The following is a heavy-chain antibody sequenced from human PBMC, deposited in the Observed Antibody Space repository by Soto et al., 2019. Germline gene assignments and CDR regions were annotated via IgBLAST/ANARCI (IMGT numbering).Heavy chain of an antibody. CDR1: GYTFTSYA. Sequence: ASVKVSCKASGYTFTSYAMHWVRQAPGQRLEWMGWINAGNGNTKYSQKFQGRVTITRDTSASTAYTELSSLRSEDTAVYYCAREGYCSSTSCNNWFDPWGQGTLVTVSS. CDR2: INAGNGNT. CDR3: AREGYCSSTSCNNWFDP. D-gene: IGHD2-2*01. J-gene: IGHJ5*02. V-gene: IGHV1-3*01.